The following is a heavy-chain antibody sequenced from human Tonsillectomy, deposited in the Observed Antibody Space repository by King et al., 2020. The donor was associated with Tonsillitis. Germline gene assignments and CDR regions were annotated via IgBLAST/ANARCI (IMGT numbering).Heavy chain of an antibody. CDR1: GGSFRSYY. CDR2: INHSGST. V-gene: IGHV4-34*01. Sequence: VQLQQWGAGLLKPSETLSPTCAVYGGSFRSYYLSWIRQPPGKGLEWVGEINHSGSTKYNPSLKSRVTISVDTSKNQFSLKLTSVTAADTAVYYCSSGSYFYFGYWGQGALVTVSS. CDR3: SSGSYFYFGY. D-gene: IGHD3-10*01. J-gene: IGHJ4*02.